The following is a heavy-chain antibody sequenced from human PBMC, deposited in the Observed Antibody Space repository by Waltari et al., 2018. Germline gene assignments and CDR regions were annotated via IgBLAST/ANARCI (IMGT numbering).Heavy chain of an antibody. V-gene: IGHV4-39*01. CDR1: GGSISSSSYY. CDR2: IYYSGST. CDR3: ARSLYYYDSSGYYYFHAFDI. Sequence: QLQLQESGPGLVKPSETLSLTCTVSGGSISSSSYYWGWSTHPPGKGLEWIGSIYYSGSTYYNPSLKSRVTISVDTSKNQFSLKLSSVTAADTAVYYCARSLYYYDSSGYYYFHAFDIWGQGTMVTVSS. J-gene: IGHJ3*02. D-gene: IGHD3-22*01.